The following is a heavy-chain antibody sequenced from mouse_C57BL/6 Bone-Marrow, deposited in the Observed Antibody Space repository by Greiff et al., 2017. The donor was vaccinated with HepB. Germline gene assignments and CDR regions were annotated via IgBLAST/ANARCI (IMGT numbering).Heavy chain of an antibody. D-gene: IGHD1-1*01. V-gene: IGHV1-55*01. J-gene: IGHJ1*03. CDR1: GYTFTSYW. CDR2: IYPGSGST. CDR3: ERSYGWYFDV. Sequence: QVQLQQPGAELVKPGASVKMSCKASGYTFTSYWITWVKQRPGQGLEWIGDIYPGSGSTNYNEKFKSKATLTVDTSSSTAYMQLRSLTSEDSAVYYCERSYGWYFDVWGTGTTVTVSS.